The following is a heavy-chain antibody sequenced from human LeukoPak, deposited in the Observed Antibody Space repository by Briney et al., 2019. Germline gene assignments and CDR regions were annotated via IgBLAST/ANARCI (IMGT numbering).Heavy chain of an antibody. V-gene: IGHV3-21*01. CDR2: ITSSSSYI. D-gene: IGHD6-13*01. CDR3: AAPRIADDFFDY. Sequence: GGSLRLSCAASGFTLSSYSMNWVRQASGKGLEWVSSITSSSSYIYYADSVKGRFTISRDNAKNSLYLQMNSLRAEDTAVYYCAAPRIADDFFDYWGQGTLVTVSS. J-gene: IGHJ4*02. CDR1: GFTLSSYS.